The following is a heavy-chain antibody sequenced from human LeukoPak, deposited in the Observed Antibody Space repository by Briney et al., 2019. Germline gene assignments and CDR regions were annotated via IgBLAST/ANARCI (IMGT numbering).Heavy chain of an antibody. CDR2: IYYSGST. D-gene: IGHD6-13*01. Sequence: SETLSLTCTVSGGSISSYYWSWIRQPPGKGLEWIGYIYYSGSTNYNPSLKSRVTISVDTSKNQFSLKLSSVTAADTAVYYCARLIAAAGTADYWGQGTLVTVSS. J-gene: IGHJ4*02. CDR3: ARLIAAAGTADY. CDR1: GGSISSYY. V-gene: IGHV4-59*01.